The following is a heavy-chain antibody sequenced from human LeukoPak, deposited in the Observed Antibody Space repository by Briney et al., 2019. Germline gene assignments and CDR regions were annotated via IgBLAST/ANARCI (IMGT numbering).Heavy chain of an antibody. Sequence: PVGSLRLSCAASGFTFSSYSMNWVRQAPGKGLEWVSSISSSSSYIYYADSVKGRFTISRDNAKNSLYLQMNSLRAEDTAVYYCARQIHSSGYHFDYWGQGTLVTVSS. CDR3: ARQIHSSGYHFDY. CDR2: ISSSSSYI. CDR1: GFTFSSYS. J-gene: IGHJ4*02. V-gene: IGHV3-21*01. D-gene: IGHD3-22*01.